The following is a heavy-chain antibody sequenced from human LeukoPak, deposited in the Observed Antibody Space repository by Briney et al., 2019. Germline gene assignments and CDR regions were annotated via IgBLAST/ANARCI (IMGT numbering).Heavy chain of an antibody. Sequence: PSETLSLTCVGYGGSFSDFYWNWIRLSPGTGLEWIGEINDSGSTSYNPSLKGRVTISIDTSKNQFSLKLSSVTAADTAVYYCARAQGYDFWSGYLNWFDPWGQGTLVTVSS. CDR2: INDSGST. CDR3: ARAQGYDFWSGYLNWFDP. J-gene: IGHJ5*02. CDR1: GGSFSDFY. V-gene: IGHV4-34*01. D-gene: IGHD3-3*01.